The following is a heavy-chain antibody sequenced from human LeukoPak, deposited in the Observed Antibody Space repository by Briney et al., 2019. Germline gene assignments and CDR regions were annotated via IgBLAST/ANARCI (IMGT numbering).Heavy chain of an antibody. Sequence: SETLSLTCAVYGGSFSGYYWSWIRQPPGKGLEWIGEINHSGSTNYNPSLKSRVTISVDTSKNQFSLKLSSVTAADTAVYYCARDRIAARPHFDYWGQGTLVTVS. V-gene: IGHV4-34*01. D-gene: IGHD6-6*01. CDR1: GGSFSGYY. J-gene: IGHJ4*02. CDR2: INHSGST. CDR3: ARDRIAARPHFDY.